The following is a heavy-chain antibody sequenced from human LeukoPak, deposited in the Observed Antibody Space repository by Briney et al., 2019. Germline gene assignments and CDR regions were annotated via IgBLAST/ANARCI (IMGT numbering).Heavy chain of an antibody. CDR2: ISGSGGST. CDR3: AKDQDYYDSSGYYDAPQIDY. D-gene: IGHD3-22*01. J-gene: IGHJ4*02. CDR1: GFTFSSYA. V-gene: IGHV3-23*01. Sequence: AGGSLRLSCAASGFTFSSYAMTWVRQAPGKGLEWVSAISGSGGSTYYADSVKGRFTISRDNSKNTLYLQMNSLRAEDTAVYYCAKDQDYYDSSGYYDAPQIDYWGQGTLVTVSS.